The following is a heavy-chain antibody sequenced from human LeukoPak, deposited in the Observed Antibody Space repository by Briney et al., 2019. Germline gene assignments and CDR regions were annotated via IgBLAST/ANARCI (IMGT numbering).Heavy chain of an antibody. CDR3: AKGAELFSSSWSAFDY. Sequence: GGSLRLSCAASGFTLDDYAMHWVRQAPGKGLEWVSLISGDGGSTYYADSVKGRFTISRDNSKNSLYLQMNSLRTEDTALYYCAKGAELFSSSWSAFDYWGQGTLVTVSS. CDR2: ISGDGGST. D-gene: IGHD6-13*01. J-gene: IGHJ4*02. V-gene: IGHV3-43*02. CDR1: GFTLDDYA.